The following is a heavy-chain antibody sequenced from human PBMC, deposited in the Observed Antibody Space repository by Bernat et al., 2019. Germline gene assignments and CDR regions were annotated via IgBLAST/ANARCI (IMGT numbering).Heavy chain of an antibody. V-gene: IGHV3-49*04. CDR3: TTLFDY. J-gene: IGHJ4*02. Sequence: VQLVESGGGLVQPGRSLRLSCTASGFTFGDYAMSWVRQAPGKGLEWVGFIRSKAYGGTTEYAASVKSRFTISRDDSKSIAYLQMNSLKTEDTAVYYCTTLFDYWGQGTLVTVSS. CDR1: GFTFGDYA. CDR2: IRSKAYGGTT.